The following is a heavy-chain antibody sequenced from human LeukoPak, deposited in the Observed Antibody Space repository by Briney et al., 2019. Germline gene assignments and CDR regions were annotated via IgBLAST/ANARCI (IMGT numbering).Heavy chain of an antibody. CDR3: ARDFNWAIDY. CDR2: ISSEGRKK. D-gene: IGHD7-27*01. CDR1: GFIFSSDG. J-gene: IGHJ4*02. Sequence: GGSLRISCAASGFIFSSDGMHCVRQAPGKGLEWVALISSEGRKKLYADSVKGRLTISRDTSKNTLYLEMSSLRPEDTAVYYCARDFNWAIDYWGQGTLVTVSS. V-gene: IGHV3-30*03.